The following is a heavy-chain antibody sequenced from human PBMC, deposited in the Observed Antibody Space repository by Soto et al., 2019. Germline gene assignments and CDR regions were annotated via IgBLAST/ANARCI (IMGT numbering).Heavy chain of an antibody. Sequence: SETLSLTCTVSGVSIITADYYWSWIRQPPGKGLELIGYIYHSRSTYYNPSLKSRVTISIDRSKNQFSLKLSSVTAADTAVYYCARVPDYWGQGILVTVSS. V-gene: IGHV4-30-2*01. CDR1: GVSIITADYY. J-gene: IGHJ4*02. CDR3: ARVPDY. D-gene: IGHD2-2*01. CDR2: IYHSRST.